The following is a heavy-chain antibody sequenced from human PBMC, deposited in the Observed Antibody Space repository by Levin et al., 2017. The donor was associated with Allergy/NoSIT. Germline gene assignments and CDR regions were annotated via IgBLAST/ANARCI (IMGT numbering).Heavy chain of an antibody. J-gene: IGHJ4*02. D-gene: IGHD5/OR15-5a*01. CDR2: IYSTGKT. V-gene: IGHV4-59*01. Sequence: SETLSLTCTVSSGSISGYYWSWLRQSPEKGLEWIGSIYSTGKTNYNPSLRSRVTMSVDSSKNVFSLRLKSVTSAATAMYYCARDSVSPAILDFWGQGALVTVSS. CDR3: ARDSVSPAILDF. CDR1: SGSISGYY.